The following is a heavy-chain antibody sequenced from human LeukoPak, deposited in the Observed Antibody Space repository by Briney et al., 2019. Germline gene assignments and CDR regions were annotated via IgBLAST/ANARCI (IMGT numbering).Heavy chain of an antibody. CDR2: TYYSRSI. J-gene: IGHJ4*02. D-gene: IGHD3-9*01. CDR1: GGSISSGGYY. Sequence: SETLSLTCTLSGGSISSGGYYWSWIRPHRGKGLEWIGYTYYSRSIYYNPSVKSRVTISLDTSKNHFSLKLSTVPAADTAVYCCARALPTYYDILTGYRGDYFDYWGQGTLVTVSS. V-gene: IGHV4-31*03. CDR3: ARALPTYYDILTGYRGDYFDY.